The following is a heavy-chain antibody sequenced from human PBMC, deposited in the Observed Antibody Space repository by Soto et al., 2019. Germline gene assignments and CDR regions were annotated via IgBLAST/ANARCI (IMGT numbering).Heavy chain of an antibody. V-gene: IGHV1-18*01. CDR2: ISAYYGDT. CDR3: VGDSEPMRTIVTLAY. D-gene: IGHD2-15*01. Sequence: QVQMVQSANEVKRPGASVKVSCKASGYTFTTYGISWVRQAPGQGLEWMGWISAYYGDTKYAPEVQGRVTLTRDISPNTAYMELRNLRSDDTAMYFCVGDSEPMRTIVTLAYWDQGTLVSVAS. CDR1: GYTFTTYG. J-gene: IGHJ4*02.